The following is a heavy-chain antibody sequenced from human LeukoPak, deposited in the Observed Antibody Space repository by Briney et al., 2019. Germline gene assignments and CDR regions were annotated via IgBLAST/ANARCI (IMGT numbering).Heavy chain of an antibody. CDR2: IIPIFGTA. V-gene: IGHV1-69*13. D-gene: IGHD3-3*01. Sequence: SVKVSCKASGGTFSSYAISWVLQAPGQGLEWMVGIIPIFGTANYAQKFQGRVTITADESTSTAYMELSSLRTEDTAVYYCARERGYDFWSGGRLDYWGQGTLVTVSS. CDR3: ARERGYDFWSGGRLDY. CDR1: GGTFSSYA. J-gene: IGHJ4*02.